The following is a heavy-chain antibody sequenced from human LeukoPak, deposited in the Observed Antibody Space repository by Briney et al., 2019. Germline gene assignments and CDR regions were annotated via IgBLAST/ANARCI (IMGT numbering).Heavy chain of an antibody. CDR3: AREAVGDAFDF. CDR2: IGSSGTTM. CDR1: GFTFSSYE. D-gene: IGHD6-19*01. V-gene: IGHV3-48*03. J-gene: IGHJ3*01. Sequence: PGGSLRLSCAVSGFTFSSYEMNWVRQAPGKGLEWVSYIGSSGTTMYYADSVKGRFTISRGNAKNSLFLQMNSLRAEDTAVYYCAREAVGDAFDFWGQGTMVTVSS.